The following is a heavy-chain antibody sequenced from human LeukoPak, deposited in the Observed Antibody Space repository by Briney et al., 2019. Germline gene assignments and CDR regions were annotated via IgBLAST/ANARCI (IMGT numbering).Heavy chain of an antibody. D-gene: IGHD3-3*01. CDR3: AKGSYYDFWSGYQLPWYFDY. V-gene: IGHV3-23*01. Sequence: GGSLRLSCAASGFTFSSYAMSWVRQAPGKGLEWVSAISGSGGSTYYADSVKGRFTISRDNSKNTLYLQMNSLRAEDTAVYYCAKGSYYDFWSGYQLPWYFDYWGQGTLVTVSS. CDR2: ISGSGGST. J-gene: IGHJ4*02. CDR1: GFTFSSYA.